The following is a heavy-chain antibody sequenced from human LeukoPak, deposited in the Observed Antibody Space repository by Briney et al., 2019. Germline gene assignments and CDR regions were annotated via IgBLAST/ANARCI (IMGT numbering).Heavy chain of an antibody. CDR1: GITFSTFA. J-gene: IGHJ4*02. V-gene: IGHV3-23*01. CDR3: AKGHSAFGTGFDC. D-gene: IGHD1-26*01. Sequence: GESLILSCAASGITFSTFAMSWVRQAPGRGLECVSVISGGADRTYYAETVKGRFTISRDNSKNTLYLQMNSLRAEDTAVYYCAKGHSAFGTGFDCWGQGTLVTVSS. CDR2: ISGGADRT.